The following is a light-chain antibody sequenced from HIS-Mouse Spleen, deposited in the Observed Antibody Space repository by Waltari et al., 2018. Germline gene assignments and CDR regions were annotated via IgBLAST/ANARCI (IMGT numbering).Light chain of an antibody. CDR2: EGS. CDR3: CSYAGSSTFVVV. CDR1: SSDVGSYNL. Sequence: QSALTQPASASGSPGQSITISCTGTSSDVGSYNLVSCYQQHPGKAPKLMIYEGSNRPSGVSNRFSGSKSGNTASLTISGLQAEDEADYYCCSYAGSSTFVVVFGGGTKLTVL. V-gene: IGLV2-23*03. J-gene: IGLJ2*01.